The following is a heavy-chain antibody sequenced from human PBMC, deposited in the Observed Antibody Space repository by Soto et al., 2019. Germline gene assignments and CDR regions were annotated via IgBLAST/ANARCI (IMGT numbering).Heavy chain of an antibody. V-gene: IGHV1-69*02. Sequence: SVKVSCKASGGTFSSYTISWVRQAPGQGLEWMGRIIPILGIANYAQKFQGRVTITADKSTSTAYMELSSLRSEDTAVYYCASSYSSSWYYFDYWGQGTLVTVSS. CDR3: ASSYSSSWYYFDY. CDR1: GGTFSSYT. D-gene: IGHD6-13*01. CDR2: IIPILGIA. J-gene: IGHJ4*02.